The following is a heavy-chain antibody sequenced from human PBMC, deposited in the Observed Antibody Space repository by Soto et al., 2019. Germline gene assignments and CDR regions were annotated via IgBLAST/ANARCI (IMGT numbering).Heavy chain of an antibody. CDR2: ISYDGSNK. CDR1: GFTFSSYA. Sequence: QVQLVESGGGVVQPGRSLRLSCAASGFTFSSYAMHWVRQAPGKGLEWVAVISYDGSNKYYADSVKGRFTISRDNSKNTLYLQMNSLRADDTAAYYCASTLDVWGQGTTVTVSS. CDR3: ASTLDV. V-gene: IGHV3-30-3*01. J-gene: IGHJ6*02.